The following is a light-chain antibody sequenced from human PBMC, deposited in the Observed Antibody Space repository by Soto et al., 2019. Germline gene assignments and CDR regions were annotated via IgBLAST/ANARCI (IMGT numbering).Light chain of an antibody. CDR1: SSNIGSNT. Sequence: QSVLTQPPSASGTPGQRVTISCSGSSSNIGSNTVNWYQQLPGTAPKLLIYSNNQRPSGVPDRFSGSKSGTSASLAISGLQSDDEAAYYCAAWDDSLNWVFGGGTKLTVL. J-gene: IGLJ3*02. CDR2: SNN. CDR3: AAWDDSLNWV. V-gene: IGLV1-44*01.